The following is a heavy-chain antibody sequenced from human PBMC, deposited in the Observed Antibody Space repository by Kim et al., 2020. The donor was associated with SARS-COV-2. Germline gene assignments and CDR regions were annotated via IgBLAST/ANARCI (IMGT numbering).Heavy chain of an antibody. V-gene: IGHV3-30*02. D-gene: IGHD2-15*01. J-gene: IGHJ5*02. CDR3: AKAWVAVTTTHWFDP. Sequence: VKDRLTISRDNSHNTLYLQMNSLRAEDTAVYFCAKAWVAVTTTHWFDPWGQGTLVTVSS.